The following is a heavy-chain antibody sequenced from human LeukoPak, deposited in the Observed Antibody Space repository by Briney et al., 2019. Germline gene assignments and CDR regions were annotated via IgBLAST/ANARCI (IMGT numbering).Heavy chain of an antibody. V-gene: IGHV1-2*02. CDR1: GYTFTGYY. CDR3: ARGSSSFDY. D-gene: IGHD6-13*01. J-gene: IGHJ4*02. CDR2: INPNSGGT. Sequence: ASVKVSCKASGYTFTGYYMHWVRQAPGQGLEWMGWINPNSGGTNYAQKFQGRVTMTRDMSTSTVYMELSSLRSEDTAVYYCARGSSSFDYWGQGTLVTVSS.